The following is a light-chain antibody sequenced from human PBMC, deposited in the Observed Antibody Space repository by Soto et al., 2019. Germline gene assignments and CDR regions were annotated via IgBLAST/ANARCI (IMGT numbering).Light chain of an antibody. J-gene: IGKJ2*01. V-gene: IGKV1-27*01. CDR2: AAS. Sequence: DIQMTQSPSSLSTSVGDRVTITCRASQGIGNYLAWYQRKPGNVPKLLIYAASTLQSGVPSRFSGSGSGTDFTLTISSLQPEDVATYYCQRYDSAPYTFGQGTK. CDR3: QRYDSAPYT. CDR1: QGIGNY.